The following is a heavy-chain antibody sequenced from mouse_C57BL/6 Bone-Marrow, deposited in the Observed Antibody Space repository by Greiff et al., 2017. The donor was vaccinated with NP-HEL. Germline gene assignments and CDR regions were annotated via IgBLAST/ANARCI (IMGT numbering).Heavy chain of an antibody. V-gene: IGHV1-39*01. D-gene: IGHD2-12*01. Sequence: EVQLQQSGPELVKPGASVKISCKASGYSFTDYNMNWVKQSNGKSLEWIGVINPNYGTTSSNQKFKGKATLTVDQSSSTAYMQLNSLPSEDSAVYYCASPGRAYYSLWFAYWGQGTLVTVSA. CDR3: ASPGRAYYSLWFAY. CDR1: GYSFTDYN. J-gene: IGHJ3*01. CDR2: INPNYGTT.